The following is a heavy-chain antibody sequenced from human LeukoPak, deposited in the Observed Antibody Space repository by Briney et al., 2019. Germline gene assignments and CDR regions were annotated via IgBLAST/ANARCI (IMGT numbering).Heavy chain of an antibody. CDR2: ISGSGTTT. CDR3: AKDLIGYCSSTSCDDSFDI. J-gene: IGHJ3*02. D-gene: IGHD2-2*03. Sequence: GGSLRPSCAASGFTFSSHAMSWVRQAPGKGLELVSAISGSGTTTDYADSVKGRFTISRDNSKNTLYLQMNSLRAEDTAVYFCAKDLIGYCSSTSCDDSFDIWGRGTMVTVSS. V-gene: IGHV3-23*01. CDR1: GFTFSSHA.